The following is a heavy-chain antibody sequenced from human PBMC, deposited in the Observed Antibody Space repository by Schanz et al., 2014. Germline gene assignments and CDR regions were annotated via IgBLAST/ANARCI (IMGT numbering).Heavy chain of an antibody. CDR2: ISWNGGFI. V-gene: IGHV3-9*01. D-gene: IGHD5-18*01. CDR3: SKGRTSMVYDIDV. Sequence: EVQLVESGGDLVQPGRSLRLSCAASGFTFDEYGMHWVRQAPGKGLEWVSGISWNGGFIAYGDAVKGRFTISRDNAKNALFLQTSSLRAEETALYYCSKGRTSMVYDIDVWGQGTTVTVSS. CDR1: GFTFDEYG. J-gene: IGHJ6*02.